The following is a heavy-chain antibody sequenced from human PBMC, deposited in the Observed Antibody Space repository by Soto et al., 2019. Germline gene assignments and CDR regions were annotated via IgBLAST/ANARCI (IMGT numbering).Heavy chain of an antibody. Sequence: QVQLQESGPGLVKPSETLSLTCTVSGGSISSYYWSWIRQPPGKGLEWIGYIYYSGSTNYNPSLKSRVTTSVDTSKNQFSLKLSSVTAADTAVYYCARAYGDYVFDYWGQGTLVTVSS. CDR1: GGSISSYY. D-gene: IGHD4-17*01. CDR3: ARAYGDYVFDY. J-gene: IGHJ4*02. V-gene: IGHV4-59*01. CDR2: IYYSGST.